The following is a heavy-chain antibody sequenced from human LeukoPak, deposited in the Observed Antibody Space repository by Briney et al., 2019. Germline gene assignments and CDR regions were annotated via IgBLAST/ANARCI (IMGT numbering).Heavy chain of an antibody. J-gene: IGHJ4*02. CDR2: IYWDDDK. CDR3: AHRRTFLPDDYSNYYFDY. D-gene: IGHD4-11*01. V-gene: IGHV2-5*02. CDR1: GFSLSTSGVG. Sequence: SGPTLVKPTQTLTLTCTFSGFSLSTSGVGVGWIRQPPGKALEWLALIYWDDDKRYSPSLKSRLTITKDTSKNQVVLTMTNMDPVGTATYYCAHRRTFLPDDYSNYYFDYWGQGTLVTVSS.